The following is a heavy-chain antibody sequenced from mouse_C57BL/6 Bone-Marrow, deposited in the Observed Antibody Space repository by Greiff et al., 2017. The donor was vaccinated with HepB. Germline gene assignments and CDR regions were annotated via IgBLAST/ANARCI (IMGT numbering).Heavy chain of an antibody. CDR3: TSTLLLF. Sequence: QVQLQQSGPELVKPGASVKLSCKASGYTFTSYDINWVKQRPGQGLEWIGWIYPRDGSTKYNEKFKGKATLTVDTSSNTAYLQLSRLTSEDTAVYYSTSTLLLFWDQGTSVPVSS. CDR2: IYPRDGST. V-gene: IGHV1-85*01. D-gene: IGHD2-1*01. CDR1: GYTFTSYD. J-gene: IGHJ4*01.